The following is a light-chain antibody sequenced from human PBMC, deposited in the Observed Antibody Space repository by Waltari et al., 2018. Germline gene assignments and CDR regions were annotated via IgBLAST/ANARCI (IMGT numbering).Light chain of an antibody. CDR1: QSLVHSDGNTH. CDR2: RVS. J-gene: IGKJ2*01. Sequence: DVAMTQSPLSLPVTLGQPAPVSCKSSQSLVHSDGNTHLNWFQQRPGQSPRRLNYRVSNRDSGVPDRFSGSGSGTDFTLKISRVEADDVGVYYCMQGTHWPYTFGQGTKLDIK. CDR3: MQGTHWPYT. V-gene: IGKV2-30*02.